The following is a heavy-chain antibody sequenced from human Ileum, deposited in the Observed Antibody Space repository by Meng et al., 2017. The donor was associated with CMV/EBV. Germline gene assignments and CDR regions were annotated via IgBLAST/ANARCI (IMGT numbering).Heavy chain of an antibody. CDR2: ISNSGST. D-gene: IGHD3-16*01. CDR1: GGSISSYY. Sequence: SETLSLTCTVSGGSISSYYWSWIRQSPGKGLEGIGYISNSGSTNYNPSLKSRVTMSVDTSKNQFSLKLSSVTAADTAVYYCARAQTFPHQFESEYYFAHWGQGTLVTVSS. J-gene: IGHJ4*02. CDR3: ARAQTFPHQFESEYYFAH. V-gene: IGHV4-59*01.